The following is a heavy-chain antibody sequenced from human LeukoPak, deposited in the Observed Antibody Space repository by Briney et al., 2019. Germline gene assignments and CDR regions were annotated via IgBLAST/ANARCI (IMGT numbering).Heavy chain of an antibody. CDR2: ISNNGDTI. Sequence: PGGSLGLSCAASGFTFSSYEMNWVRQAPGKGLEWVSFISNNGDTITYVDSVKGRFTISRDNAKNSLYLQMNSLRAEDTAVYYCARWYCSSTNCQSYYYGMDVWGQGTTVTVSS. D-gene: IGHD2-2*01. V-gene: IGHV3-48*03. CDR1: GFTFSSYE. CDR3: ARWYCSSTNCQSYYYGMDV. J-gene: IGHJ6*02.